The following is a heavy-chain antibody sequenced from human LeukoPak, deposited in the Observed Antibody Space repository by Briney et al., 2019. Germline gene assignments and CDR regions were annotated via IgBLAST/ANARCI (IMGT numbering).Heavy chain of an antibody. V-gene: IGHV3-33*01. D-gene: IGHD1/OR15-1a*01. CDR2: IYYDGSNK. J-gene: IGHJ4*02. CDR3: ARDETTRFDY. Sequence: PVGSLRLSCEASGFTLSNYAMHGVRQAPGKGRECGAVIYYDGSNKYYTDSVRGRFTISRDNSKTKLTLQMNSLRAEDTAVYYCARDETTRFDYWGQGTLVIVSS. CDR1: GFTLSNYA.